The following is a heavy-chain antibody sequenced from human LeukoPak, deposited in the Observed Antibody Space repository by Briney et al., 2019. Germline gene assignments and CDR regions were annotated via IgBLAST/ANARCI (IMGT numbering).Heavy chain of an antibody. CDR3: ARADGDYYYMDV. CDR2: IIPIFGTA. J-gene: IGHJ6*03. D-gene: IGHD5-24*01. Sequence: SVKVSCKASGGTFSSYAISWVRQAPGQGLEWMGRIIPIFGTANYAQKFQGRVTITTDESTSTAYMELSSLRSEDTAVYYCARADGDYYYMDVWGKGTTVTVSS. CDR1: GGTFSSYA. V-gene: IGHV1-69*05.